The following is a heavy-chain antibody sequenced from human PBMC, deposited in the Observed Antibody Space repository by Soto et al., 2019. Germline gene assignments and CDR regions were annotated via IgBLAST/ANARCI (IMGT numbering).Heavy chain of an antibody. CDR2: INHSGST. D-gene: IGHD6-13*01. V-gene: IGHV4-34*01. Sequence: SETLSHTSAVYGGSFSGYYWSWIRQPPGKGLEWIGEINHSGSTYYNPSLKSRVTISVDTSKNQFSLKLSSVTAADTAVYYCASVTRIAAAGKNWFDPWGQGTLVTVSS. J-gene: IGHJ5*02. CDR1: GGSFSGYY. CDR3: ASVTRIAAAGKNWFDP.